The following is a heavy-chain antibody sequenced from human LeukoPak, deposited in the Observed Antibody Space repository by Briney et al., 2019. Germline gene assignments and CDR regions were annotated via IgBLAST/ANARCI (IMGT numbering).Heavy chain of an antibody. CDR3: ALSTTRVTTRTLDH. CDR2: IRQSGST. CDR1: GGSFSNYF. Sequence: SETLSLTCAVHGGSFSNYFWTWIRQPPGKGLEWIGEIRQSGSTRYNPSLESRVSISVDMSNNQSPLRLSSVTAADTAIYFCALSTTRVTTRTLDHWGQGTLVTVSS. D-gene: IGHD4-17*01. J-gene: IGHJ4*02. V-gene: IGHV4-34*01.